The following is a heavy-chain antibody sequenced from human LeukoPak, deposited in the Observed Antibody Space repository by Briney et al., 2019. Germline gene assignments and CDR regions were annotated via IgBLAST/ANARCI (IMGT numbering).Heavy chain of an antibody. CDR1: GGSLSSSSYY. Sequence: SETLSLTCTVSGGSLSSSSYYWGWVRQPPGTGLEWLGSIYYSGSTYYNPSLKSRVTISVDTSKNQFSLKLSSVTAADTAVYYCARSGIAVAGGTEYYYYMDGWGKGTTVTVSS. V-gene: IGHV4-39*01. CDR2: IYYSGST. D-gene: IGHD6-19*01. J-gene: IGHJ6*03. CDR3: ARSGIAVAGGTEYYYYMDG.